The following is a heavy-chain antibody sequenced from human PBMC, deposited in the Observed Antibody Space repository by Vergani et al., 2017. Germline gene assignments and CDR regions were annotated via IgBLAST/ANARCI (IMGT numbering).Heavy chain of an antibody. V-gene: IGHV1-69*18. CDR2: IIPIFGTA. CDR1: GGTFSSYA. Sequence: QVQLVQSGAEVKKPGSSVKVSCKASGGTFSSYAISWVRQAPGQGLEWMGRIIPIFGTANYAQKFQGRVTITADESTSTAYMELSSLRSEDTAVYYCAMTAAAGTPYYYYYGMDVWGQGTTVTVSS. J-gene: IGHJ6*02. CDR3: AMTAAAGTPYYYYYGMDV. D-gene: IGHD6-13*01.